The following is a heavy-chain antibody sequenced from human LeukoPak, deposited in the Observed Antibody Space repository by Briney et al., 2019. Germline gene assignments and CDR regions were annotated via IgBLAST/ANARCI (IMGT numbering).Heavy chain of an antibody. V-gene: IGHV3-74*01. CDR3: AREPSIAAAGPHGDP. J-gene: IGHJ5*02. D-gene: IGHD6-13*01. Sequence: GGSLRLSCAASGFTFNTYWMHWVRQAPGKGLVWVSRINSDGINTSYADSVKGRFTISRDNAKNTLNLQMNSLRAEDTAVYYCAREPSIAAAGPHGDPWGQGTLVTVSS. CDR2: INSDGINT. CDR1: GFTFNTYW.